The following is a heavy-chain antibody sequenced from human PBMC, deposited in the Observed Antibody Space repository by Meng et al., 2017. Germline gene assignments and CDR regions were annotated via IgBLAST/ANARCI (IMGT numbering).Heavy chain of an antibody. V-gene: IGHV1-69*01. D-gene: IGHD2-8*01. CDR3: ASPYCTNGVCSPEY. CDR2: IIPIFGTA. Sequence: QVQLVHCGAEVKKPGSSVKVSCKASGGTFSSYAIIWLRQAPGQGLEWMGGIIPIFGTANYAQKFQGRVTITADESTSTAYMELSSLRSEDTAVYYCASPYCTNGVCSPEYWGQGTLVTVSS. CDR1: GGTFSSYA. J-gene: IGHJ4*02.